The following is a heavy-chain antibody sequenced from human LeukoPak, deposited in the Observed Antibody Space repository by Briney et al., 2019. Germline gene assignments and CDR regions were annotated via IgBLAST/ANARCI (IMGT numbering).Heavy chain of an antibody. J-gene: IGHJ5*02. V-gene: IGHV1-18*01. CDR3: ARDGGIVVVPAAPGSSHNWFDP. D-gene: IGHD2-2*01. CDR2: ISAYNGNT. Sequence: ASVKVSCKASGYTFTSYGISWVRQAPGQGLEWMGWISAYNGNTNYAQKLQGGVTMTTDTSTSTAYMELRSLRSDDTAVYCCARDGGIVVVPAAPGSSHNWFDPWGQGTLVTVSS. CDR1: GYTFTSYG.